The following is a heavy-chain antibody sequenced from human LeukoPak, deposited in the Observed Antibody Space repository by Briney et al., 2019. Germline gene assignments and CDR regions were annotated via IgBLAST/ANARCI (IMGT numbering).Heavy chain of an antibody. CDR2: IYYSGST. J-gene: IGHJ4*02. CDR3: AREGRGVFDY. V-gene: IGHV4-59*12. Sequence: KASETLSLTCTVSGGSISSYYWSWIRQPPGKGLEWIGYIYYSGSTNYNPSLKSRVTISVDTSKNQFSLKLSSVTAADTAVYYCAREGRGVFDYWGQGTLVTVSS. CDR1: GGSISSYY. D-gene: IGHD3-10*01.